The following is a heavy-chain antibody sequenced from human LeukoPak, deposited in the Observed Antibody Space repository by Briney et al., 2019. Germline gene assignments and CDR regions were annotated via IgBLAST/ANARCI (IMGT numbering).Heavy chain of an antibody. V-gene: IGHV3-48*01. CDR1: GFTFDRFT. Sequence: GGSLRLSCAASGFTFDRFTIPWVRQTPGKGLEWVSYISRSRSTIYYADSVKGRFTISRDNAKNSLYLQMHSLRAEDTAVYYCARAKRNGFDIWGQGTMVTVSS. CDR3: ARAKRNGFDI. J-gene: IGHJ3*02. CDR2: ISRSRSTI.